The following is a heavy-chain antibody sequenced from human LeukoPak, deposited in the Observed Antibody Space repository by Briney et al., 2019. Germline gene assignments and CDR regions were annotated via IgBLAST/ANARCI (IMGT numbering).Heavy chain of an antibody. V-gene: IGHV4-59*01. Sequence: SETLSLTCTVSGGSISSYYWSWIRQPPGKGLEWIGYIYYSGSTYYNPSLKSRVTISVDTSKNQFSLKLSPVTAEDTAVYYGARGGGSYSGSYSRAFDYWGQGTLVTVSS. D-gene: IGHD1-26*01. J-gene: IGHJ4*02. CDR2: IYYSGST. CDR3: ARGGGSYSGSYSRAFDY. CDR1: GGSISSYY.